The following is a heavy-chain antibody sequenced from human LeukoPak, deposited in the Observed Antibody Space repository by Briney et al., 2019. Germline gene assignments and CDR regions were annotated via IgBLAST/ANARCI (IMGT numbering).Heavy chain of an antibody. J-gene: IGHJ4*02. Sequence: ASVTVSCTASGYTFAGYYMHWVRQAPGQGLEWMGRINPNSGGTNYAQKFQGRVTMTRDTSISTAYMELSRLRSDDTAVYYCARVAAAGKGVYYFDYWGQGTLVTVSS. CDR2: INPNSGGT. CDR1: GYTFAGYY. D-gene: IGHD6-13*01. V-gene: IGHV1-2*06. CDR3: ARVAAAGKGVYYFDY.